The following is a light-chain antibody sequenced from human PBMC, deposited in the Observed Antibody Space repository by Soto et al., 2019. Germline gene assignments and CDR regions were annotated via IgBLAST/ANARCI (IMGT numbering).Light chain of an antibody. J-gene: IGKJ4*01. V-gene: IGKV3-11*01. CDR3: QQRSKWPLT. CDR1: QSVGSS. Sequence: TQSPTTLSLSPGERGTLSCRASQSVGSSLAWYQQKPGQPPRLLINESSNRDTGIPASFSGSGSRTDCTLTISRLEPEDVEVYYCQQRSKWPLTFGGGTKVDIK. CDR2: ESS.